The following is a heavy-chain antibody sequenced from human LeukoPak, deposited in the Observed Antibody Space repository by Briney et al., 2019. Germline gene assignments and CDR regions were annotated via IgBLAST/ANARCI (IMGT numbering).Heavy chain of an antibody. CDR2: INPNSGGT. D-gene: IGHD2-21*01. CDR3: ARDPHLAVRGAY. CDR1: GYTFTGYY. V-gene: IGHV1-2*02. Sequence: ASVKLSCTTSGYTFTGYYMHWVRQAPGQGLEWMGWINPNSGGTNYAQTLQGRVTMTRDTAISTAYMELNSLRSDDTAVYYCARDPHLAVRGAYWGQGTLVTVPS. J-gene: IGHJ4*02.